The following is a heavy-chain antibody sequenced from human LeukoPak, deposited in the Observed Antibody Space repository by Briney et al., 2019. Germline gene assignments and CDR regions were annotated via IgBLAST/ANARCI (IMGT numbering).Heavy chain of an antibody. J-gene: IGHJ5*02. D-gene: IGHD3-10*01. CDR2: ISSRSSTI. CDR3: AREGGPGSNFGP. V-gene: IGHV3-48*02. CDR1: GFTFCSYS. Sequence: GGSLRLSCAGSGFTFCSYSMNWVRQAPGKGLEWLSYISSRSSTIYYADSVKGRFTISRDNAKNSLYLQMNSLRDEDTAVYYCAREGGPGSNFGPWGQGSMVTLSS.